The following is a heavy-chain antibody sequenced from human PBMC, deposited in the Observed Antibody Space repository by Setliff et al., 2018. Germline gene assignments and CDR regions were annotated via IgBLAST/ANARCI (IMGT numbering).Heavy chain of an antibody. CDR3: ATDLVSLGDSIRDY. CDR1: GYTFTNYH. V-gene: IGHV1-46*01. D-gene: IGHD3-16*01. Sequence: ASVKVSCKASGYTFTNYHMHWVRQAPGQGLEWMGVINCTGGSATYAQKFQGRVTMTRDTSTSTAYMELSSLRSDDTAMYYCATDLVSLGDSIRDYWGQGTLVTVSS. CDR2: INCTGGSA. J-gene: IGHJ4*02.